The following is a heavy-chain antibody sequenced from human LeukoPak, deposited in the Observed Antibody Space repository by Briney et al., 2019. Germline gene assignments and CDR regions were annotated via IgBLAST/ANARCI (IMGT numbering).Heavy chain of an antibody. CDR3: AREYSSSSGKALDY. CDR2: ISSSSSTI. Sequence: GGSLRLSCAASGLTFSTYSMNWVRQAPGKGLEWVSYISSSSSTIYYADSVKGRFTISRDNAKNSLHLQMNTLRDEDTAVYYCAREYSSSSGKALDYWGQGNLVTVSS. CDR1: GLTFSTYS. V-gene: IGHV3-48*02. J-gene: IGHJ4*02. D-gene: IGHD6-6*01.